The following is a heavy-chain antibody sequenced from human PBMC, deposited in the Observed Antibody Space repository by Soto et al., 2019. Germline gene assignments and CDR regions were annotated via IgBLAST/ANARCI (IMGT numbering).Heavy chain of an antibody. V-gene: IGHV3-23*01. CDR1: GFTFISYA. Sequence: GGSLRLSCAASGFTFISYAMSWVRQAPGKGLEWVSAISGSGGSTYYADSVKGRFTISRDNSKNTLYLQMDSLRAEDTAVYYCAKGSYYYDSSGLYYFDYWGQGTLVTVSS. CDR3: AKGSYYYDSSGLYYFDY. CDR2: ISGSGGST. D-gene: IGHD3-22*01. J-gene: IGHJ4*02.